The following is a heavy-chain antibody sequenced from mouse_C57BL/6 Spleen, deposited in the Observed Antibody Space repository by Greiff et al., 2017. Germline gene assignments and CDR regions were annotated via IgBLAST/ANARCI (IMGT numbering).Heavy chain of an antibody. J-gene: IGHJ4*01. D-gene: IGHD3-2*01. CDR3: GKGDSGVYAMNY. V-gene: IGHV5-17*01. CDR1: GFTFTDYG. CDR2: ISSGSGTT. Sequence: EVQLQQSGGGLVKPGGSLKLSCAASGFTFTDYGMRWVRQAPEKGLEWVADISSGSGTTYYADTVKGRFTIPTDNAKNTMFLQMTRLSAEDAVKYCCGKGDSGVYAMNYWGQGTSVTVSS.